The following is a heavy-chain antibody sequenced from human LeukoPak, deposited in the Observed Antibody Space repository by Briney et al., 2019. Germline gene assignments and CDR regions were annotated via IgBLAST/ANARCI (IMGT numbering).Heavy chain of an antibody. CDR3: AREEQGRYELVVRGVIRAFDP. Sequence: ASVKVSCKASGYTFTSYDINWVRQATGQGLEWMGWINPNSGGTNYAQKFQGRVTMTRDTSISTAYMELSRLRSDDTAVYYCAREEQGRYELVVRGVIRAFDPWGQGTLVTVSS. CDR1: GYTFTSYD. V-gene: IGHV1-2*02. J-gene: IGHJ5*02. CDR2: INPNSGGT. D-gene: IGHD3-10*01.